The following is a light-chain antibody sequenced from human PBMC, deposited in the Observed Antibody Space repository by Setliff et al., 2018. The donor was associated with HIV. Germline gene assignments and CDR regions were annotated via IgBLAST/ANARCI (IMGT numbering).Light chain of an antibody. CDR1: SSAVGSYNR. Sequence: QSALTKPPSVSGSPGQSITISCTGTSSAVGSYNRVSWYQQPPGAAPKLMIYEVTNRPSGVPARFSGSKSGNTASLTISGLQAEDEADYYCSSYTSISTYVFGTGTKVTVL. V-gene: IGLV2-18*02. J-gene: IGLJ1*01. CDR2: EVT. CDR3: SSYTSISTYV.